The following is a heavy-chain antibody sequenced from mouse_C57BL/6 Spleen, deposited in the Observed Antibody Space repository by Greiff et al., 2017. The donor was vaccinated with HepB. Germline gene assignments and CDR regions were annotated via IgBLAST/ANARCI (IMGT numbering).Heavy chain of an antibody. Sequence: QVQLQQSDAELVKPGASVKISCKASGYTFTDHTIHWMKQRPEQGLEWIGYIYPRDGSTKYNEKFKGKATLTADKSSSTAYMQLNSLTSEDSAVYFCARGPDYYGSSYVGYFDVWGTGTTVTVAS. V-gene: IGHV1-78*01. J-gene: IGHJ1*03. CDR1: GYTFTDHT. D-gene: IGHD1-1*01. CDR3: ARGPDYYGSSYVGYFDV. CDR2: IYPRDGST.